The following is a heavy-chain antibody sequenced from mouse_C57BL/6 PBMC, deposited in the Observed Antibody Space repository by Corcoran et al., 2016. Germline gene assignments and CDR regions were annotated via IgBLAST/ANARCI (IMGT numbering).Heavy chain of an antibody. CDR1: GDSFTASN. D-gene: IGHD2-1*01. CDR3: ASREAAIYYCNYDAMDY. V-gene: IGHV1-39*01. J-gene: IGHJ4*01. Sequence: EFQLQQSGPELVKPGASLKISCTASGDSFTASNMNWVKQSNVKSLEWIGVTNPNYGTTSYNQKFKGKATLTVDQSSSTAYMQLNSLTSEDSAVYYCASREAAIYYCNYDAMDYWGQGTSVTVSS. CDR2: TNPNYGTT.